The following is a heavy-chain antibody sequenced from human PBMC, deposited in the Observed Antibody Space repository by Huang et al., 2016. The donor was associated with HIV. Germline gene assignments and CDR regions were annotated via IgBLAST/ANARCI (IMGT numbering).Heavy chain of an antibody. D-gene: IGHD6-6*01. CDR1: GYTFTDSN. V-gene: IGHV1-2*02. CDR2: SNPKRGGT. CDR3: ARDWSFGSSTSPAD. Sequence: QVQLVQSGAAVKNPGASVRVSCKASGYTFTDSNIHWVRQAPGQGLEWMGWSNPKRGGTSYAQRFKDRITMTRDTTISTVHMDLRRIQSDDTAVYFCARDWSFGSSTSPADWGQGTLVTVSS. J-gene: IGHJ4*02.